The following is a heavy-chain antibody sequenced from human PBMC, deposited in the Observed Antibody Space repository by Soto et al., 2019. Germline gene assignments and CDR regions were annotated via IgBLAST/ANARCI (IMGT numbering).Heavy chain of an antibody. D-gene: IGHD6-6*01. Sequence: RASVKVSCKASGYTFIVYYMHWVRQAPGQGLEWMGWINPNSGDTTYTQKFQGRVTMTRDTSISTAYMELSSLSSDDTAVYYCAREGIAGRPLDFWGQGTLVTVSS. CDR2: INPNSGDT. CDR1: GYTFIVYY. CDR3: AREGIAGRPLDF. J-gene: IGHJ4*02. V-gene: IGHV1-2*02.